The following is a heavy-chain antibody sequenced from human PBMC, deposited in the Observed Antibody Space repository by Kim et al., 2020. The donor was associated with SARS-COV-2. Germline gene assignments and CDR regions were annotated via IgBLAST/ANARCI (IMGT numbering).Heavy chain of an antibody. J-gene: IGHJ2*01. D-gene: IGHD3-10*01. Sequence: VKGRFTISRDDSKNTLYLQMNSVKTEDTAVYYCTTAVLLWFGEFGWYLDLWGRGTLVTVSS. CDR3: TTAVLLWFGEFGWYLDL. V-gene: IGHV3-15*01.